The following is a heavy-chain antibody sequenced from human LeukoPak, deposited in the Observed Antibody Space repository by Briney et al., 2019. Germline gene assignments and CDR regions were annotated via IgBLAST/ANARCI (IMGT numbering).Heavy chain of an antibody. CDR2: INPNSGGT. Sequence: ASVKVSCKASGYTFTGYYMHWVRQAPGQGLEWMGWINPNSGGTNYAQKFQGRVTMTRDTSISTAYMELSRLRSDDTAVYYCARDRSSSWGKNWFDPWGQGTLVTVSS. CDR3: ARDRSSSWGKNWFDP. D-gene: IGHD6-13*01. V-gene: IGHV1-2*02. J-gene: IGHJ5*02. CDR1: GYTFTGYY.